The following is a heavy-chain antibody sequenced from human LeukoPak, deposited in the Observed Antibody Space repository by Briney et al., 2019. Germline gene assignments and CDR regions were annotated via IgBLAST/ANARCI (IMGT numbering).Heavy chain of an antibody. J-gene: IGHJ4*02. CDR1: GFTFSSYG. Sequence: GRSLRLSCAASGFTFSSYGMHWVRQAPGKGLDWVAFIHHDGSNKYYADSVRGRFTISRDNSKNTLYLQMNSLRAEDTAVYYCAKDLQIDYGDYIFDYWGQGTLVTVSS. D-gene: IGHD4-17*01. CDR3: AKDLQIDYGDYIFDY. V-gene: IGHV3-30*02. CDR2: IHHDGSNK.